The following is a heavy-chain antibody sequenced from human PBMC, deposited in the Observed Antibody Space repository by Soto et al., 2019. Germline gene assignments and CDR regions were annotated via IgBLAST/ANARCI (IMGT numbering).Heavy chain of an antibody. V-gene: IGHV3-33*01. CDR3: ARDIRVSNSWFHLDS. D-gene: IGHD6-13*01. J-gene: IGHJ4*02. CDR2: IWYNGRNE. Sequence: QVQLVESGGGVVQPGRSLRLSCAASGFTFNDYGMHWVRQAPGKGLEWVALIWYNGRNEYYSDTVKGRFSISRDNSRNTLYLQMNSLRAEDTAMYYCARDIRVSNSWFHLDSWGQGTLVTVSS. CDR1: GFTFNDYG.